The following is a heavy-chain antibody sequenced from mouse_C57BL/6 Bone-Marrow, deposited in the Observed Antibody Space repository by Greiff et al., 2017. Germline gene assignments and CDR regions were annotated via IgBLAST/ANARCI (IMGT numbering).Heavy chain of an antibody. CDR2: IYPGSGST. Sequence: VQLQQPGAELVKPGASVKMSCKASGYTFTSYWITWVKQRPGQGLEWIGDIYPGSGSTNSNEKFKSKATMTVDTSSSTAYMQLSSLTSEDSAVYYCARPYYSNDWYFDVWGTGTTVTVSS. CDR1: GYTFTSYW. CDR3: ARPYYSNDWYFDV. J-gene: IGHJ1*03. V-gene: IGHV1-55*01. D-gene: IGHD2-5*01.